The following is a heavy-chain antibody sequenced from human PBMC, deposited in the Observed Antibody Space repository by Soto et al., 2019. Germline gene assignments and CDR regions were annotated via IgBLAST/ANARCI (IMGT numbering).Heavy chain of an antibody. CDR1: GFTFTTAW. J-gene: IGHJ6*02. V-gene: IGHV3-15*07. Sequence: GGSLRLSCAASGFTFTTAWINWVRQAPGKGLEWVGRIKSKTDGGTPDFAAPVRGRFAISRDDSKSMVYLQMNSLKTEDTAVYYCTAGDDGSGVYYYYYGMDVWGQGTTGTV. D-gene: IGHD3-10*01. CDR2: IKSKTDGGTP. CDR3: TAGDDGSGVYYYYYGMDV.